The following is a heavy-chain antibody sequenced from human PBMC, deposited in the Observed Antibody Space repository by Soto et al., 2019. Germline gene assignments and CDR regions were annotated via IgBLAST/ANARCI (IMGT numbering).Heavy chain of an antibody. CDR2: ISYDGSNK. V-gene: IGHV3-30*03. J-gene: IGHJ4*02. D-gene: IGHD3-3*02. CDR1: GLSFSSYG. CDR3: ARDSYYHSSSGYSVFDY. Sequence: QVQLVESGGGVVQPGRSLRLSCADSGLSFSSYGMHWVRQAPGEGLEWVAAISYDGSNKNYLASVEGRFTISRDNSKNXXYLQMNALRPEVSAVYYCARDSYYHSSSGYSVFDYWGQGTLVTVSS.